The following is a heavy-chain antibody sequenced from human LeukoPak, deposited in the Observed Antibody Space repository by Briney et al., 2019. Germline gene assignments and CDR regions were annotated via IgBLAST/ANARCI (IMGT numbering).Heavy chain of an antibody. CDR2: ISFDGNNE. CDR1: EFTFSSYA. Sequence: GGSLRLSCAASEFTFSSYAMHWVREAPGKGLEWVAAISFDGNNEYYADSVKGRFTISRDNSKNTLYLQMNSLRAEDTAVYYCANIIRKYTSGYYYFDSWGQGTLVTVSS. J-gene: IGHJ4*02. V-gene: IGHV3-30-3*01. CDR3: ANIIRKYTSGYYYFDS. D-gene: IGHD6-25*01.